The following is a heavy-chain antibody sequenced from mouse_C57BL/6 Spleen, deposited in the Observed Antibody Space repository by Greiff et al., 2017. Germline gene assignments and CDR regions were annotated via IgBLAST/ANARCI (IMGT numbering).Heavy chain of an antibody. V-gene: IGHV1-18*01. CDR1: GYTFTDYN. D-gene: IGHD2-3*01. Sequence: VQLQQSGPELVKPGASVKIPCKASGYTFTDYNMDWVKQSHGKSLEWIGDINPNNGGTIYNQKFKGKATLTVDKSSSTAYMELRSLTSEDTAVYYCSRQEDGYYPYFEVWGTGTTVTVSS. CDR2: INPNNGGT. CDR3: SRQEDGYYPYFEV. J-gene: IGHJ1*03.